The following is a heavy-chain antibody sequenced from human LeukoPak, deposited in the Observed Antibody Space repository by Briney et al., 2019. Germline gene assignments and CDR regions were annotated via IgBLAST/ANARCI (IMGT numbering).Heavy chain of an antibody. J-gene: IGHJ4*02. CDR1: GYTFTSYD. Sequence: ASVKVSCKASGYTFTSYDINWVRQATGQGLEWMGWMNPNSGNTGYAQKFQGRVTMTRNTSISTAYKELSSLRSEDTAVYYCARVYSSSWYDPSPDDYWGQGTLVTVSS. D-gene: IGHD6-13*01. CDR3: ARVYSSSWYDPSPDDY. V-gene: IGHV1-8*01. CDR2: MNPNSGNT.